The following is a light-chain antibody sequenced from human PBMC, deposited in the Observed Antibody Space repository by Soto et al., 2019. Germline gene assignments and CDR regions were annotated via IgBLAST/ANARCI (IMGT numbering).Light chain of an antibody. J-gene: IGKJ1*01. CDR1: RDVGSD. V-gene: IGKV1-6*01. CDR3: LQDYGDSWT. Sequence: TQMTQSPLSLSASVGEKIIITCRASRDVGSDVSWYQQKPGQAPKLVIYAAYNLYTGVPSRFSGRRSGTEFTLTISSLQPEDFASYYWLQDYGDSWTFGQGTKVEIE. CDR2: AAY.